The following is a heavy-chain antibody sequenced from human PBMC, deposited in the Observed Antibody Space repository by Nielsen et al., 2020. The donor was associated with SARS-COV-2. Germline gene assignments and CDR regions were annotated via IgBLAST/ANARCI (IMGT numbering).Heavy chain of an antibody. CDR1: GFTFSSYG. CDR3: AKDLTAKLWSGYPDYFDY. Sequence: GGSLRLSCAASGFTFSSYGMHWVRQAPGKGLEWVAVIWYDGSNKYYADSVKGRFTISRDNSKNTLYLQMNSLRAEDTAVYYCAKDLTAKLWSGYPDYFDYWGQGTLVTVSS. V-gene: IGHV3-30*02. D-gene: IGHD3-3*01. CDR2: IWYDGSNK. J-gene: IGHJ4*02.